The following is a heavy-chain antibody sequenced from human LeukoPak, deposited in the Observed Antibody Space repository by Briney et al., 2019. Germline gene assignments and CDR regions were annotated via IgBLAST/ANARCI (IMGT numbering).Heavy chain of an antibody. J-gene: IGHJ4*02. CDR2: IRYDGSNK. CDR1: GFTFSSYG. CDR3: AKDWYSGYDSYYFDY. Sequence: GGSLRLSCAASGFTFSSYGMHWVRQAPGKGLEWVAFIRYDGSNKYYADSVKGRFTISRDNSKNTLYLQMNSLRAEDTAVYYCAKDWYSGYDSYYFDYWGQGTLVTVSS. D-gene: IGHD5-12*01. V-gene: IGHV3-30*02.